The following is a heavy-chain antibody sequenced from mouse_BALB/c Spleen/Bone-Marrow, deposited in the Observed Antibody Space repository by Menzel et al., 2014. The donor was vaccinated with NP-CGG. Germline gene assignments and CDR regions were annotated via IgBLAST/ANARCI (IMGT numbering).Heavy chain of an antibody. V-gene: IGHV3-8*02. J-gene: IGHJ2*01. CDR1: GDSIXSGY. Sequence: EVQLVESGPSLVKPSQTLSLTCSVTGDSIXSGYWNWIRKFPGNKLEYMGYVSYSGSTYYSPSLKSRISITRDTSKNXYYLQLNSVTTGDTATYYCATYDGYYFDYWGQGTTLTVSS. D-gene: IGHD2-3*01. CDR2: VSYSGST. CDR3: ATYDGYYFDY.